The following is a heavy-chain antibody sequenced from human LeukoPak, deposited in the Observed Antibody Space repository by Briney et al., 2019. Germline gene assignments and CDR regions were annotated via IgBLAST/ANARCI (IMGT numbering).Heavy chain of an antibody. CDR1: GYTFTSYG. CDR2: ISAYNGNT. J-gene: IGHJ4*02. D-gene: IGHD3-10*01. V-gene: IGHV1-18*01. Sequence: ASVKVSCKASGYTFTSYGISWVRQAPGQGLEWMGWISAYNGNTNYAQKPQGRVTMTTDTSTSTAYMELRSLRSDDTAVYYCAGDMVQGVIMSYWGQGTLVTVSS. CDR3: AGDMVQGVIMSY.